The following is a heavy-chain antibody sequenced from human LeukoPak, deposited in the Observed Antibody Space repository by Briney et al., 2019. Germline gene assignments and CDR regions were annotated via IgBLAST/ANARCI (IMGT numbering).Heavy chain of an antibody. Sequence: PGGSLRLSCAASGFTFSSFEMNWVRQAPGKGLEWVSYISTSGTTIYYADSVKGRFSISRDNAKNSLYLQMSSLRAEDTAVYYCARDASSSGWFFDPWGQGTLVSVSS. V-gene: IGHV3-48*03. CDR3: ARDASSSGWFFDP. D-gene: IGHD6-19*01. CDR2: ISTSGTTI. CDR1: GFTFSSFE. J-gene: IGHJ5*02.